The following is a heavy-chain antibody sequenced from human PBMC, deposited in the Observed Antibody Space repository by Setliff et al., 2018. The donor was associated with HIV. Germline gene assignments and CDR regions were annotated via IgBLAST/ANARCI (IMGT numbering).Heavy chain of an antibody. CDR1: GGSISSSTYY. CDR2: IFYTGNT. V-gene: IGHV4-39*01. Sequence: SETLSLTCSVSGGSISSSTYYWGWIRQPPGKGLEWIGDIFYTGNTYYNPSLKSRVAISVDTSENQFSLKLTSVTAADTAVYFCARFPTVVTAPGFWGRGTLVTVSS. D-gene: IGHD2-21*02. J-gene: IGHJ4*02. CDR3: ARFPTVVTAPGF.